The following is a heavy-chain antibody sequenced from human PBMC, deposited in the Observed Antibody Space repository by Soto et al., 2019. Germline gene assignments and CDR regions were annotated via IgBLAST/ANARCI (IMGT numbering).Heavy chain of an antibody. Sequence: SETLSLTCTVSGGSISSYYWSWIRQPPGKGLEWIGYIYYSGSTNYNPSLKSRVTISVDTSKNQFSLKLSSVTAADTAVYYCARVSPSIYGDYESDYYYYGMDVWGQGTTVTVSS. CDR2: IYYSGST. CDR1: GGSISSYY. CDR3: ARVSPSIYGDYESDYYYYGMDV. D-gene: IGHD4-17*01. J-gene: IGHJ6*02. V-gene: IGHV4-59*01.